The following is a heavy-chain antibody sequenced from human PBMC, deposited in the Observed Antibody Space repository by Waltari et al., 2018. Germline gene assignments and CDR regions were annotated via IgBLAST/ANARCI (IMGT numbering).Heavy chain of an antibody. D-gene: IGHD4-17*01. Sequence: EVQLVESGGGLVQPGRSLRLSCAASGFTFDDYAMHWVRQAPGKGLEWVSGISWNSGSIGYADSVKGRFTISRDNAKNSLYLQMNSLRAEDTALYYCAKDQLGDYGAFDYWGQGTLVTVSS. CDR3: AKDQLGDYGAFDY. J-gene: IGHJ4*02. CDR1: GFTFDDYA. V-gene: IGHV3-9*01. CDR2: ISWNSGSI.